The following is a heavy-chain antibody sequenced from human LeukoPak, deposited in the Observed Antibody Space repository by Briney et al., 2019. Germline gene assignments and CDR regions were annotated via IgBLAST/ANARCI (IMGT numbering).Heavy chain of an antibody. CDR2: INHSGST. V-gene: IGHV4-38-2*02. CDR3: ARGYGGIGY. D-gene: IGHD4-23*01. CDR1: GYSISSGYY. Sequence: SETLSLTCTVSGYSISSGYYWGWIRQPPGKGLEWIGSINHSGSTNYNPSLKSRVTISVDTSKNQFSLKLSSVTAADTAVYYCARGYGGIGYWGQGTLVTVSS. J-gene: IGHJ4*02.